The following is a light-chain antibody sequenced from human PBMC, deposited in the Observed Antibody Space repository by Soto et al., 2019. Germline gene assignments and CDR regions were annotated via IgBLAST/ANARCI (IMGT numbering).Light chain of an antibody. J-gene: IGKJ5*01. CDR3: MQALQSLT. Sequence: DVVMTQSPLSLPVTIGQPASISFRSSQSLVYSDGNTYLDWYVQKPGQSPQLLIYFGSNRAPGVPDRFSGSGSGTDFTLKINRVEAEDVGTYYCMQALQSLTFGQGTRLE. V-gene: IGKV2-28*01. CDR2: FGS. CDR1: QSLVYSDGNTY.